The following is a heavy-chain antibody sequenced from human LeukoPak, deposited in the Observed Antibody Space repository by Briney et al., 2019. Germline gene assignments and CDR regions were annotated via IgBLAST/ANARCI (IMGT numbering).Heavy chain of an antibody. J-gene: IGHJ5*02. CDR2: INHSGST. CDR1: GGSFSGYY. V-gene: IGHV4-34*01. Sequence: SETLPLTCAVYGGSFSGYYWSWIRQPPGKGLEGIGEINHSGSTNYNPSLKSRVTISVDTSKNQFSLKLSSVTAADTAVYYCARELVRHWFDPWGQGTLVTVSS. CDR3: ARELVRHWFDP.